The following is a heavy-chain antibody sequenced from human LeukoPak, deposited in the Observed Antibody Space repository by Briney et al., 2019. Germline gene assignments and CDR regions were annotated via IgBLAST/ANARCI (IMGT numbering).Heavy chain of an antibody. CDR3: ARSYGDYVWFSAFDI. CDR1: GGSFSGYY. J-gene: IGHJ3*02. CDR2: INHSAST. V-gene: IGHV4-34*01. Sequence: SETLSLTCAVYGGSFSGYYWSWIRQPPGKGLEWIGEINHSASTNYNPSLKSRVTISVDTSKNQFSLKLSSVTAADTAVYYCARSYGDYVWFSAFDIWGQGTMVTVSS. D-gene: IGHD4-17*01.